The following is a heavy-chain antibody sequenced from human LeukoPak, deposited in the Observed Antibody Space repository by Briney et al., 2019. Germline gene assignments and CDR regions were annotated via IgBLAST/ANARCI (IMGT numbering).Heavy chain of an antibody. J-gene: IGHJ5*02. CDR1: GVNFSDSR. Sequence: GGSLRLSCAASGVNFSDSRMTWVRQAPGKGLQWVANINRNGTKKHFIDSVKGRFTVSRDNCKKSLYLQMNSLRAQDTAVYLWVRGHWFFATWGQGPLSP. CDR3: VRGHWFFAT. D-gene: IGHD2-21*01. V-gene: IGHV3-7*03. CDR2: INRNGTKK.